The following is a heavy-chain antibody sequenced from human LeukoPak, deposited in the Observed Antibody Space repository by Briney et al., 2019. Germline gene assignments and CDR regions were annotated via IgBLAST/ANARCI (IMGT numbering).Heavy chain of an antibody. Sequence: GGSLRLSCAASGFTFSSYGMHWVRQIPGKGLEWVAVISYDGSNKYYADSVKGRFTISRDNSKNTLFLQMNSLRPEDTAVYYCAKDSGSSGYPKGFDIWGQGTMVTVSS. CDR3: AKDSGSSGYPKGFDI. D-gene: IGHD3-22*01. V-gene: IGHV3-30*18. CDR2: ISYDGSNK. CDR1: GFTFSSYG. J-gene: IGHJ3*02.